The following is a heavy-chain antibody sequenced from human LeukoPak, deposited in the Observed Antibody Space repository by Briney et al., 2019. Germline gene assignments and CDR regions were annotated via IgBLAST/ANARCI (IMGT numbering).Heavy chain of an antibody. V-gene: IGHV3-33*06. J-gene: IGHJ4*02. Sequence: GSLRLSCAASGFTFSSYGMHWVRQAPGKGLEWVAVIWYDGSNKYYADSVKGRFTISRDNSKNTLYLQLNSLRAEDTAVYYCAKDLMTYMITFGPQGYWGQGTLVTVSS. CDR3: AKDLMTYMITFGPQGY. CDR2: IWYDGSNK. CDR1: GFTFSSYG. D-gene: IGHD3-16*01.